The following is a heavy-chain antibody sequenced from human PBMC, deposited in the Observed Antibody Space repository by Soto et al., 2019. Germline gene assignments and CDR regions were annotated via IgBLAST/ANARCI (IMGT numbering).Heavy chain of an antibody. J-gene: IGHJ4*01. CDR1: GFTFSSYA. CDR3: AFSSGSGSYYVDS. Sequence: EVQLLESGGGLVQPGGSLRLSCAASGFTFSSYAMWWVRQAPGKGLECVSAISGVCETTYYADSVKGRFTISRDNSKNTLYLQMNSLRAEDTAVYYCAFSSGSGSYYVDSWGHGTLVTVSS. V-gene: IGHV3-23*01. D-gene: IGHD3-10*01. CDR2: ISGVCETT.